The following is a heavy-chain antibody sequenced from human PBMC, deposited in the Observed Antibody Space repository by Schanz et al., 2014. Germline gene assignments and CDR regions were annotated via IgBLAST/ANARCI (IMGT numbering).Heavy chain of an antibody. Sequence: QVQLVQSGAEVKKPGASVKVSCKASGYTFTGYYMHWVRQAPGQGLEWMGRINPNSGGTNYAQKFQGRVTMTRDTSISTAYMELSSLRSDDTAFSFCARELRLEYYFDYWGQGTLVTVSS. D-gene: IGHD4-17*01. V-gene: IGHV1-2*02. CDR3: ARELRLEYYFDY. CDR1: GYTFTGYY. CDR2: INPNSGGT. J-gene: IGHJ4*02.